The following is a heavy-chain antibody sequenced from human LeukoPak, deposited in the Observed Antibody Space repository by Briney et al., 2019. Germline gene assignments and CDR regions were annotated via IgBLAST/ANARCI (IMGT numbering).Heavy chain of an antibody. Sequence: SVKVSCKASGGTFSSYAIRWVRQAPGQGLEWMGGIIPIFGTANYAQKFQGRVTITTDESTSTAYMELSSLRSEDTAVYYCAREGGVHGVKYYYYYYMDVWGKGTTVTVSS. CDR1: GGTFSSYA. J-gene: IGHJ6*03. CDR3: AREGGVHGVKYYYYYYMDV. D-gene: IGHD1-1*01. CDR2: IIPIFGTA. V-gene: IGHV1-69*05.